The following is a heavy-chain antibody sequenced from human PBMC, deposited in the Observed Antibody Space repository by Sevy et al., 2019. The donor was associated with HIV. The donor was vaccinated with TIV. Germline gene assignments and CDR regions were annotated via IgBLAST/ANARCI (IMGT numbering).Heavy chain of an antibody. Sequence: GGSLRLSCAASGFTFNKFAMSWVRQAPGKGLEWVSAISGKSLGTYYADPGKGRFSISRDDSKNMLYLQMSSLRGDDTAVYYCAKEGNNSPDKFDSWGQGTLVTVSS. V-gene: IGHV3-23*01. CDR1: GFTFNKFA. J-gene: IGHJ4*02. CDR3: AKEGNNSPDKFDS. CDR2: ISGKSLGT. D-gene: IGHD1-1*01.